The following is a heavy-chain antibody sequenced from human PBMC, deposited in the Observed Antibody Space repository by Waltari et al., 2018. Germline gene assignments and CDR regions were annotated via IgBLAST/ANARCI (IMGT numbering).Heavy chain of an antibody. D-gene: IGHD4-17*01. J-gene: IGHJ4*02. V-gene: IGHV3-43*01. CDR2: ITGDGGTT. Sequence: EVQLVESGGVVVQPGGSLRLSCAASGFTFDGYTMHWVRQAPGKGLEWVSLITGDGGTTYYADAVKGRFTISRDNSKNSLYLQMNSLRTEDTALYYCARDTGLYGDYDLAYWGQGTLVTVSS. CDR1: GFTFDGYT. CDR3: ARDTGLYGDYDLAY.